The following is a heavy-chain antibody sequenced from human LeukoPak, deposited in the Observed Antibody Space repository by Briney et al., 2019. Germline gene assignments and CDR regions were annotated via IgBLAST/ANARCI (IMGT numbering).Heavy chain of an antibody. CDR1: GGSFSGYY. Sequence: SETLSLTCAVYGGSFSGYYWSWIRRPPGKGLEWIGEINHSGSTNYNPSLKSRVTISVDTSKNQFSLKLSSVTAADTAVYYCARLGDYGPSVVWGKGTTVTVSS. D-gene: IGHD4-17*01. CDR3: ARLGDYGPSVV. J-gene: IGHJ6*04. V-gene: IGHV4-34*01. CDR2: INHSGST.